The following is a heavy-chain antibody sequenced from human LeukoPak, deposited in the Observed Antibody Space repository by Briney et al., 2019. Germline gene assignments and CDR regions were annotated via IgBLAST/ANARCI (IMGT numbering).Heavy chain of an antibody. CDR2: ISYHGSNE. D-gene: IGHD3-9*01. Sequence: GGSLRVSCEASGFTFSTYLMHWVRQAPDKGLEWVAMISYHGSNEYYEDFVKGRFTISRDNSKNTLYLKMNNPRVEETAIYCCTRVHDTTGYYHYFDSWGQVTLVTVSS. V-gene: IGHV3-30*03. CDR1: GFTFSTYL. CDR3: TRVHDTTGYYHYFDS. J-gene: IGHJ4*02.